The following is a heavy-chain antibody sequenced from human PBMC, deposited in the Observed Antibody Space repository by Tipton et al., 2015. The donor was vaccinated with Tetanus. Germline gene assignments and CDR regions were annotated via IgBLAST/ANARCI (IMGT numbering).Heavy chain of an antibody. CDR1: GGSISSGGYY. CDR3: ARDQARGARGWNFFDF. V-gene: IGHV4-31*03. J-gene: IGHJ4*02. CDR2: VYYSASP. D-gene: IGHD1-26*01. Sequence: TLSLTCTVSGGSISSGGYYWSWIRQHPGKGLEWIGDVYYSASPYYNPSLKSRVTLSVDTSKNQFCLMLNSVTAADTAVYYCARDQARGARGWNFFDFWGQGTLVTVSS.